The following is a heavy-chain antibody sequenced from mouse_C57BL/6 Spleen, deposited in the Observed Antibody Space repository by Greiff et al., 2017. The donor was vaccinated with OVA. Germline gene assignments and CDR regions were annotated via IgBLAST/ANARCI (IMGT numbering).Heavy chain of an antibody. CDR2: IWSDGST. Sequence: VKLQESGPGLVAPSQSLSITCTVSGFSLTSYGVHWVRQPPGKGLEWLVVIWSDGSTTYNSALKSRLSISKDNSKSQVFLKMNSLQTDDTAMYYCARPDWDGYAMDYWGQGTSVTVSS. D-gene: IGHD4-1*01. CDR3: ARPDWDGYAMDY. V-gene: IGHV2-6*03. J-gene: IGHJ4*01. CDR1: GFSLTSYG.